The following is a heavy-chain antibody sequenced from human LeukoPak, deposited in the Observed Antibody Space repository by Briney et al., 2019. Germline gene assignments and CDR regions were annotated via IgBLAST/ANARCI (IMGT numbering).Heavy chain of an antibody. Sequence: GSLRLSCAASGFTFNSYAMSWVRQAPGKGLVWVSAISGSGDRTFYADSVKGRLTISRDNSKNTLYLQLNTVRAEDTALYYCARGGTNYYYMDVWGNGTTVTVSS. J-gene: IGHJ6*03. V-gene: IGHV3-23*01. CDR1: GFTFNSYA. CDR3: ARGGTNYYYMDV. D-gene: IGHD3-10*01. CDR2: ISGSGDRT.